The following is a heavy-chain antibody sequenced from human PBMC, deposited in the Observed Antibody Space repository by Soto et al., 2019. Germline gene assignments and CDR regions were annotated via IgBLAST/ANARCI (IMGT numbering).Heavy chain of an antibody. CDR1: GYTFTSYY. CDR2: INPSGGST. CDR3: AVSYSDFDY. V-gene: IGHV1-46*01. D-gene: IGHD4-4*01. Sequence: GASVKVSCKASGYTFTSYYMHWVRQAPGQGLEWMGIINPSGGSTTYAQNFQGRVNMNRDTSTSTVYMELSSLRSEDTAIYYCAVSYSDFDYWGQGTLVTVSS. J-gene: IGHJ4*02.